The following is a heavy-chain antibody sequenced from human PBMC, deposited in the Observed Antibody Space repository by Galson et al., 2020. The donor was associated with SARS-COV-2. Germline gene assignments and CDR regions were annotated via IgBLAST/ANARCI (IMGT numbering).Heavy chain of an antibody. CDR2: IIIGGTT. J-gene: IGHJ6*03. CDR1: AGPFRVYS. CDR3: ARGHRGVVPSAVLGLGPYYASCYMDV. Sequence: PETLSLTCALYAGPFRVYSWTCNRQPPGNWLEWIGSIIIGGTTNNSPSLRARATVSIDPSKSQFSLKLTSVSAADTALYYFARGHRGVVPSAVLGLGPYYASCYMDVWGRGTTVTVSS. D-gene: IGHD2-2*01. V-gene: IGHV4-34*04.